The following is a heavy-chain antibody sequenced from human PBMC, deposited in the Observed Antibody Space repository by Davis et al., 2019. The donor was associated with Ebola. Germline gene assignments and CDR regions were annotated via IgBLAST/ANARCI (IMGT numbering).Heavy chain of an antibody. CDR1: GASIKSNN. D-gene: IGHD3-3*01. CDR3: AKFTSHWLWSPYGLDV. Sequence: PSETLSLTCTVSGASIKSNNWSWILQPPGKGLEWIGYIYNVGSTDYNPSLESRVTISFDTSKSQLSLKLTSVPAADTGVYYCAKFTSHWLWSPYGLDVWGRGTTVSVSS. V-gene: IGHV4-59*13. J-gene: IGHJ6*02. CDR2: IYNVGST.